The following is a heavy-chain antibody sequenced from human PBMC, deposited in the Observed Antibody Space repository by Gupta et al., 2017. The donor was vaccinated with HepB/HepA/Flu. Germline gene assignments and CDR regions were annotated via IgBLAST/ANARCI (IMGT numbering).Heavy chain of an antibody. CDR1: GFSFSNDW. J-gene: IGHJ5*02. CDR2: ISPDGSLR. CDR3: VRVDIS. Sequence: EVQLEESGGGLVQPGGSLSLSCAASGFSFSNDWMNWVRQVSGKGLEWVANISPDGSLRRYVDAVKGRFIISRDNAKNSLYLQLSSLRVEDTAVYYCVRVDISWGQGTLVTVSP. V-gene: IGHV3-7*01. D-gene: IGHD2-2*03.